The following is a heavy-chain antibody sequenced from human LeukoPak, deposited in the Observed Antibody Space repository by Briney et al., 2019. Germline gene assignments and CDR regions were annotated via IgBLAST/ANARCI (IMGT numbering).Heavy chain of an antibody. V-gene: IGHV4-34*01. CDR1: GGSFSGYC. D-gene: IGHD6-6*01. J-gene: IGHJ5*02. Sequence: PSETLSLTCAVYGGSFSGYCWSWIRQPPGKGLEWIGEINHSGSTNYNPSLKSRVTISVDTSKNQFSLKLSSVTAADTAVYYWAREGVRSSSLGWFDPWGQGTLVTVSS. CDR2: INHSGST. CDR3: AREGVRSSSLGWFDP.